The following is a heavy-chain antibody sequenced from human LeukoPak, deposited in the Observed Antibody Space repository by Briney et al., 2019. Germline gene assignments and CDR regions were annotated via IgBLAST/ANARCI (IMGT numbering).Heavy chain of an antibody. CDR1: GFPFSSYW. CDR3: ARGGGLDV. V-gene: IGHV3-7*03. D-gene: IGHD3-16*01. CDR2: INHNGNVN. J-gene: IGHJ6*02. Sequence: GGSLRLSCVASGFPFSSYWMNWARQAPGKGLEWVAGINHNGNVNYYVDSVKGRFTISRDNAKNSLYLQMSNLRAEDTAVYFCARGGGLDVWGQGATVTVSS.